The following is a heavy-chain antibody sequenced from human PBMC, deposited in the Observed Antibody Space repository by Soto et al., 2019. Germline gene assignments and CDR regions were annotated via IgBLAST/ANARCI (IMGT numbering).Heavy chain of an antibody. Sequence: QVQLVQSGAEVKKPGASVKVSCKASGYTFTSYGISWVRQAPGQGLEWMGWISAYNGNTNYAQKLQGRVTMTTDTSTSTAYMELRSVRSDDTAVYYCARAPPSPYSSSWFGGYYYYYYGMDVWGQGTTVTVSS. V-gene: IGHV1-18*01. D-gene: IGHD6-13*01. CDR1: GYTFTSYG. CDR3: ARAPPSPYSSSWFGGYYYYYYGMDV. CDR2: ISAYNGNT. J-gene: IGHJ6*02.